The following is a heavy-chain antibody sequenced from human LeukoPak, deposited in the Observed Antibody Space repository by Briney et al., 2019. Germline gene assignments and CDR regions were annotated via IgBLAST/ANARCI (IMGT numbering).Heavy chain of an antibody. D-gene: IGHD3-16*01. CDR3: ARDNGGADDY. CDR1: GFSLSAYW. Sequence: GGFLRLSCAASGFSLSAYWMTWVRQAPGKGLEWVADINRDGSQRNHVDSVKGRFTISRDNAENSLFLQMNSLTAEDTAVYYCARDNGGADDYWGQGTLVTVSS. J-gene: IGHJ4*02. CDR2: INRDGSQR. V-gene: IGHV3-7*01.